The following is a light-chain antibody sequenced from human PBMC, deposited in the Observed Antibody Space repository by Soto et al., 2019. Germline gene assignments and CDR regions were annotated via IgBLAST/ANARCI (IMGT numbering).Light chain of an antibody. J-gene: IGLJ3*02. CDR2: DVT. Sequence: QSALTQPASVSGSPGQSITISCTGTSSDVGGYNYVYWYQQHPGKAPKLMIYDVTNRPSGVSNRFSGSKSGNTASLTISGIQAEDEADYYCSSYTSSSTPLVFGGGTQLTVL. V-gene: IGLV2-14*01. CDR1: SSDVGGYNY. CDR3: SSYTSSSTPLV.